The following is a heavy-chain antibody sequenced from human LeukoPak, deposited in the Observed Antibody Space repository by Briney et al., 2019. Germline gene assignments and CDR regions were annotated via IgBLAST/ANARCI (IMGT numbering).Heavy chain of an antibody. CDR2: ISAYNGNT. CDR1: GYTFTSYG. J-gene: IGHJ4*02. CDR3: ARDPDGDYDFDY. V-gene: IGHV1-18*01. Sequence: ASAKVSCKASGYTFTSYGISWVRQAPGQGLEWMGWISAYNGNTNYAQKLQGRVTMTTDTSTSTAYMELRSLRSDDTAVYYCARDPDGDYDFDYWGQGTLVTVSS. D-gene: IGHD4-17*01.